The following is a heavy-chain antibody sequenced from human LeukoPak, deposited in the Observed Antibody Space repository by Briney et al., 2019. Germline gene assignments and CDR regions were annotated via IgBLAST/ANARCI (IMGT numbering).Heavy chain of an antibody. CDR2: ISYDGSNK. J-gene: IGHJ5*02. D-gene: IGHD3-22*01. V-gene: IGHV3-30*18. CDR3: AKDVVIMIVVGGGFDP. CDR1: GFTFSNYG. Sequence: GGSLRLSCAASGFTFSNYGIHWVRQAPGKGLEWVAVISYDGSNKDYADSAKGRFTISRDNSKNTLYLQMNSLRPEDTAVYYCAKDVVIMIVVGGGFDPWGQGTLVTVSS.